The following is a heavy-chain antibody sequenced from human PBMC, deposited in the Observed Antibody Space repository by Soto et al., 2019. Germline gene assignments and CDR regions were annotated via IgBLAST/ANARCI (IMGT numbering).Heavy chain of an antibody. J-gene: IGHJ4*01. D-gene: IGHD3-22*01. CDR2: IYPRDSEA. Sequence: GESLKISCEASGYDFISYWIGWVRQMPGKGLEWMGIIYPRDSEARYSPSFQGQVTISVDKSIRTAYLQWGSLKASDTAMYYCVVLYYYDSSGYKGYYFDYWGQGTLVTVSS. CDR3: VVLYYYDSSGYKGYYFDY. CDR1: GYDFISYW. V-gene: IGHV5-51*01.